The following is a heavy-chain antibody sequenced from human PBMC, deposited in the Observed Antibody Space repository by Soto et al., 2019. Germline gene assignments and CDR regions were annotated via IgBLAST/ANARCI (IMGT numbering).Heavy chain of an antibody. Sequence: DVQVVQSGGGLVQPGGSLKLSCAASGFAFNDSAMHWVRQASGKGLEWVARVRSKSNNYATAYPASVKGRFIVSRDDSMGTTSLQLNSLKPEDTAIYYCTNNFVWCQGVLVTVS. CDR2: VRSKSNNYAT. J-gene: IGHJ4*02. CDR1: GFAFNDSA. CDR3: TNNFV. V-gene: IGHV3-73*01.